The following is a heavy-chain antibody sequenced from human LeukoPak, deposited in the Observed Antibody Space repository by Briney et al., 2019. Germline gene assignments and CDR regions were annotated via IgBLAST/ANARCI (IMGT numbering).Heavy chain of an antibody. Sequence: GGSLRLSCAASGFTVSSNYMSRVRQAPGKGLEWVSVIYSGGSTYYADSVKGRFTISRDNSKNTLYLHMNSLRAEDTAVYYCARGSGYVRGDYWGQGTLVTVSS. V-gene: IGHV3-66*01. D-gene: IGHD5-12*01. J-gene: IGHJ4*02. CDR3: ARGSGYVRGDY. CDR2: IYSGGST. CDR1: GFTVSSNY.